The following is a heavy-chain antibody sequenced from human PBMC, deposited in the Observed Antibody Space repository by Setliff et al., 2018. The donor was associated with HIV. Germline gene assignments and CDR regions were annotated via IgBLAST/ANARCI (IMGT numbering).Heavy chain of an antibody. CDR2: IYHSGRT. Sequence: PSETLSLTCAVSGGSISSPNWWSWVRQPPGKGLGWIGEIYHSGRTNYNPSLKSRVTISVDTSKNQFSLKLSSVTAADTAVYYCARLFRWLQFPDRFDSWGQGALVTVSS. V-gene: IGHV4-4*02. D-gene: IGHD6-19*01. J-gene: IGHJ4*02. CDR1: GGSISSPNW. CDR3: ARLFRWLQFPDRFDS.